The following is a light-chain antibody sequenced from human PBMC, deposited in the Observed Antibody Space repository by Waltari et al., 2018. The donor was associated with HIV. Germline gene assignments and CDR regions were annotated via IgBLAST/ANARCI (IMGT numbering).Light chain of an antibody. J-gene: IGKJ1*01. Sequence: DIQMTQSPSSLSVSVGDRVTITCRASQSINSYLNWYQQRPGKAPKLLIYAATTLQSGVPSRFSGSGSGTDFTLSISSLQPEDLATYYCQQSYNAPPWTFGQGTKVEIK. CDR3: QQSYNAPPWT. CDR2: AAT. V-gene: IGKV1-39*01. CDR1: QSINSY.